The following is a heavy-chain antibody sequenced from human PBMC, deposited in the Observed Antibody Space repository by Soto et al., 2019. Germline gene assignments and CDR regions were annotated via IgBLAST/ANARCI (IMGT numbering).Heavy chain of an antibody. D-gene: IGHD6-19*01. J-gene: IGHJ4*02. CDR3: AREAVAGLSFDY. CDR1: GGSISSGDYY. V-gene: IGHV4-30-4*01. Sequence: QVQLQESGPGLVKPSQTMSLTCTVSGGSISSGDYYWSWIRQPPGKGLEWIGYIYYSGSTNYNPSLRTRVTISVDTSKNQFSLKLSSVTAADTAVYYWAREAVAGLSFDYWGQGTLVTVSS. CDR2: IYYSGST.